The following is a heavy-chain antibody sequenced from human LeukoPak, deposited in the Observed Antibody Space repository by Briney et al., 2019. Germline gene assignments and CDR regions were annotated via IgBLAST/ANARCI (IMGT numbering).Heavy chain of an antibody. J-gene: IGHJ4*02. D-gene: IGHD2/OR15-2a*01. CDR1: GFTFTDHY. CDR3: VREGEGPLSKDFDY. V-gene: IGHV1-2*02. Sequence: ASMKVSCKPSGFTFTDHYIHWVRQGPGQGLEWMGYIGPQRTFTSLPQEFQGRVTMTRDASMSTAYMELTRLTSDDTAVYYCVREGEGPLSKDFDYWGQGTLVTVPS. CDR2: IGPQRTFT.